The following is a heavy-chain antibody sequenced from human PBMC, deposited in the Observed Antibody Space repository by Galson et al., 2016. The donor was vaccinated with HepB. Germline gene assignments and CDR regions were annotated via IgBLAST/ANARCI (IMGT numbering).Heavy chain of an antibody. V-gene: IGHV3-53*01. J-gene: IGHJ4*02. CDR3: VRGTLGYLDH. CDR2: IYSGGST. CDR1: GFILTNNY. D-gene: IGHD6-13*01. Sequence: SLRLSCAASGFILTNNYMNWVRQAPGKGLEWVSVIYSGGSTYYADSVKGRFTMSRDESKKMLYLQMNNLRAEDTALYYCVRGTLGYLDHWGQGTPVIVSS.